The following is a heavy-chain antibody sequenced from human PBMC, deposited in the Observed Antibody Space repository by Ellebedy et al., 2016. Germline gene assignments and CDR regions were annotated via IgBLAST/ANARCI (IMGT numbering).Heavy chain of an antibody. CDR1: GFTLASSA. Sequence: SVKVSCKPSGFTLASSAVQWVRQARGQPLEWIGWIVVGSGNTNSAQRFQERVTITRDMSTTTAYMELSSLRSDDTSVYSWAAGGGDCSNGVCYWSWESWGQGTLVTVSS. V-gene: IGHV1-58*01. D-gene: IGHD2-8*01. CDR2: IVVGSGNT. CDR3: AAGGGDCSNGVCYWSWES. J-gene: IGHJ5*02.